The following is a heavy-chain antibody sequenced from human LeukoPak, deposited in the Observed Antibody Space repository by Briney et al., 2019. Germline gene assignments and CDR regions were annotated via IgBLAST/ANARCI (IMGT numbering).Heavy chain of an antibody. CDR1: GGSISSSSYY. CDR2: IYYSGST. CDR3: ARGPPSPYYYYYYMDV. D-gene: IGHD2-2*01. J-gene: IGHJ6*03. Sequence: PSETLSLTCTVSGGSISSSSYYWGWIRQPPGKGLEWIGSIYYSGSTYYNPSLKSRVTISVDTSKNQFSLKLSSVTAADTAVYYCARGPPSPYYYYYYMDVWGKGTTVTVSS. V-gene: IGHV4-39*07.